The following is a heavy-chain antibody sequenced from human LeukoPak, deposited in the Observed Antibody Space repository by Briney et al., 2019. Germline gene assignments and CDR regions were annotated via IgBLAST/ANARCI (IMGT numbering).Heavy chain of an antibody. D-gene: IGHD3-10*01. Sequence: ASVKVSCKASGYTFTSYYMHWVRQAPGQGLEWMGIINPSGGTTSYAQKFQGRVTMTRDTSTSTVYMELSSLRSEDTAVYYCARGRSITQKAALGWFDPWGQGTLVTVSS. CDR1: GYTFTSYY. CDR3: ARGRSITQKAALGWFDP. CDR2: INPSGGTT. J-gene: IGHJ5*02. V-gene: IGHV1-46*01.